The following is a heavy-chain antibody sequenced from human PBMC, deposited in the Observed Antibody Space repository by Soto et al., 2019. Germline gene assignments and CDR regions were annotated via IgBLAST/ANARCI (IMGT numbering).Heavy chain of an antibody. CDR1: GYSFTSYW. CDR2: IDPSDSYT. J-gene: IGHJ6*02. CDR3: ARHRIVVVPAVNYGMDV. Sequence: HGESLKISCKGSGYSFTSYWISWVRQMPGKGLEWMGRIDPSDSYTNYSPSFQGHVTISADKSISTAYLQWSSLKASDTAMYYCARHRIVVVPAVNYGMDVWGQGTKVTVSS. V-gene: IGHV5-10-1*01. D-gene: IGHD2-2*01.